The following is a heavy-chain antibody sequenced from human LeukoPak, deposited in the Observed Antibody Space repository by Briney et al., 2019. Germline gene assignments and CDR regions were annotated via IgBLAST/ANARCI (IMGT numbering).Heavy chain of an antibody. V-gene: IGHV3-23*01. CDR3: AKTTGTYYYDSSGYVVNY. D-gene: IGHD3-22*01. J-gene: IGHJ4*02. Sequence: AGSLRLSCAASGFTFSSYSMSWVRQAPGKGLEWVSAISGSGGSTYYADSVKRRFTISRDNSKNTLYLQMNSLRAEDTAVYYCAKTTGTYYYDSSGYVVNYWGQGTLVTVSS. CDR1: GFTFSSYS. CDR2: ISGSGGST.